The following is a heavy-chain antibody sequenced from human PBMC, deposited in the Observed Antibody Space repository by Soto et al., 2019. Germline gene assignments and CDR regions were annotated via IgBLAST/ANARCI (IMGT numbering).Heavy chain of an antibody. V-gene: IGHV3-30*18. CDR3: AKDPRKWELLGEDY. J-gene: IGHJ4*02. CDR2: ISYDGSNK. Sequence: QVQLVESGGGVVQPGRSLRLSCAASGFTFSSYGMHWVRQAPGKGLEWVAVISYDGSNKYYADSVKGRFTISRDNSKNTLYLQMNSLRAEDTAVYYCAKDPRKWELLGEDYWGQGTLVTVSS. D-gene: IGHD1-26*01. CDR1: GFTFSSYG.